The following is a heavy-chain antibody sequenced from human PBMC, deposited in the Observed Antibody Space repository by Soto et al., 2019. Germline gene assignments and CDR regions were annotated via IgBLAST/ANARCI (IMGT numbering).Heavy chain of an antibody. J-gene: IGHJ3*02. CDR3: ARVAGGYSYGWDAFDI. Sequence: SVKVSCKASGGTFSSYAISWVRQAPGQGLEWMGGIIPIFGTANYAQKFQGRVTITADESTSTAYMELSSLRSEDTAVYYCARVAGGYSYGWDAFDIWGQGTMVTVSS. CDR2: IIPIFGTA. V-gene: IGHV1-69*13. D-gene: IGHD5-18*01. CDR1: GGTFSSYA.